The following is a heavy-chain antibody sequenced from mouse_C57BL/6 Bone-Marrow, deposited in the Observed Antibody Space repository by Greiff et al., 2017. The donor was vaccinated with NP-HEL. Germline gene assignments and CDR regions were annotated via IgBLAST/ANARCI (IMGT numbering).Heavy chain of an antibody. CDR1: GYAFSNYW. Sequence: VQLQESGAELVKPGASVKISCTASGYAFSNYWMNWVKQRPGKGLEWIGQICPGAGDTNYNGKFSDKATLTADKSSRTAYMQLSRLASKDSAVYYCARGAYWGQGTLVTVSA. CDR2: ICPGAGDT. J-gene: IGHJ3*01. V-gene: IGHV1-80*01. CDR3: ARGAY.